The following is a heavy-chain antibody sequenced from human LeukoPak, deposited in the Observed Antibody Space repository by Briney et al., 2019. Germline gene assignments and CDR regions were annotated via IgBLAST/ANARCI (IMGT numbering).Heavy chain of an antibody. J-gene: IGHJ3*02. Sequence: PGGSLRLSCAASGFTFSSYGMSWVRQAPGKGLEWVAVISYDGSNKYYADSVKGRFTISRDNSKNTLYLQMNSLRAEDTAVYYCAKDLADYVWGSYRFDAFDIWGQGTMVTVSS. CDR2: ISYDGSNK. CDR3: AKDLADYVWGSYRFDAFDI. CDR1: GFTFSSYG. D-gene: IGHD3-16*02. V-gene: IGHV3-30*18.